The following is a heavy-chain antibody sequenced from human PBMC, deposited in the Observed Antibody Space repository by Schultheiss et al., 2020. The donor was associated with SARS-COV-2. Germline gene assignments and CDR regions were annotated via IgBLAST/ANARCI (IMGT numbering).Heavy chain of an antibody. CDR1: GFTVSSNY. Sequence: GGSLRLSCAASGFTVSSNYMSWVRQAPGKGLEWVSVIYSGGSTYYADSVKGRFTISRDNSKNTLYLQMNSLRAEDTAVYYCARDRSSSWYLQGWFDPWGQGTLVTVSS. CDR3: ARDRSSSWYLQGWFDP. J-gene: IGHJ5*02. D-gene: IGHD6-13*01. V-gene: IGHV3-53*05. CDR2: IYSGGST.